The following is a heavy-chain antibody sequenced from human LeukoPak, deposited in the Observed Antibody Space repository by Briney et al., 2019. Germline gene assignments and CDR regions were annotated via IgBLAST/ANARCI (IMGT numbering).Heavy chain of an antibody. CDR3: TTDGAGSVYFYDSSGYIFDY. CDR1: GFTFSNAW. V-gene: IGHV3-15*01. CDR2: IKSKTDGGTT. Sequence: TGGSLRLSCAASGFTFSNAWMSWVRQAPGKGLEWVGRIKSKTDGGTTDYAAPVKGRYTISRDDSKNTLYLQMNSLKTEDTAVYYCTTDGAGSVYFYDSSGYIFDYWGQGTRVTVSS. D-gene: IGHD3-22*01. J-gene: IGHJ4*02.